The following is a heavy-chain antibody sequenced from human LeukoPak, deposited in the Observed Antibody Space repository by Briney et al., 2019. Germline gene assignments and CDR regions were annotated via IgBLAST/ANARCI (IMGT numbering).Heavy chain of an antibody. CDR3: ARGYYDSSGYYSANYYFYYYMDV. CDR1: GYTFTSYD. Sequence: ASVKVSCKASGYTFTSYDINWVRQATGQGLEWMGWMNPNSSNTGYAQKFQGRVTITRNTSISTAYMELSSLRSEDTAVYYCARGYYDSSGYYSANYYFYYYMDVWGKGTTVTVSS. J-gene: IGHJ6*03. V-gene: IGHV1-8*03. D-gene: IGHD3-22*01. CDR2: MNPNSSNT.